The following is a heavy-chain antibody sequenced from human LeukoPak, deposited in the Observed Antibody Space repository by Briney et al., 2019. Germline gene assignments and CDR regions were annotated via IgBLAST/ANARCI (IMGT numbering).Heavy chain of an antibody. CDR2: VSNSGSTI. CDR1: GFTFSDYY. V-gene: IGHV3-11*01. Sequence: GGSLRLSCAASGFTFSDYYMSWIRQAPGQGLEWVSYVSNSGSTIYYADSMKGRFTISRDNAKNSLYLQMNSLRAGDTAVYYCARYYDSISPIDYWGQGTLVTVSS. D-gene: IGHD3-22*01. J-gene: IGHJ4*02. CDR3: ARYYDSISPIDY.